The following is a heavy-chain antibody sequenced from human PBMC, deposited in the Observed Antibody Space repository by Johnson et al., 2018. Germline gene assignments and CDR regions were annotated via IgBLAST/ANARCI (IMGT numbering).Heavy chain of an antibody. CDR1: GLSFSNYY. CDR3: AGDLRQPGAEYFQH. V-gene: IGHV3-74*01. Sequence: VQLQESGGGLVQPGGSLRLSCAASGLSFSNYYMHGFRQAPGKGLGWVSRIHSDASGTTYADSVKGRFAISRDTAKKTLYLQMSSLRAEDTAVYYCAGDLRQPGAEYFQHLGRGTLVTGSA. J-gene: IGHJ1*01. CDR2: IHSDASGT. D-gene: IGHD3-10*01.